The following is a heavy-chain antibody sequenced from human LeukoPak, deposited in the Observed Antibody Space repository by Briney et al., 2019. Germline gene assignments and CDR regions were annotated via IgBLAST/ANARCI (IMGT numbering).Heavy chain of an antibody. CDR3: AVGPDRIASRLGRLDY. CDR2: IYSGGST. D-gene: IGHD6-6*01. CDR1: GLTVCINY. Sequence: GGSLRLSCAASGLTVCINYMSWVRQAPGKGLEWVFVIYSGGSTYYADSVEGRFTISRDNSKITLYLQINSLRAEDATVYYCAVGPDRIASRLGRLDYWGQGTLVTVSS. V-gene: IGHV3-66*01. J-gene: IGHJ4*02.